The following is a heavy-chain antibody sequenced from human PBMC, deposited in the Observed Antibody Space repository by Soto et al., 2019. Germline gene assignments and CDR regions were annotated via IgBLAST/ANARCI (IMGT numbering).Heavy chain of an antibody. Sequence: SETLSLTCAVYGGSFSGYYWSWIRQPPGKGLEWIGEINHSGSTNYNPSLKSRVTISVDTSKNQFSLKLSSVTAADTAVYYCARVTYYDFWSGYYGYYYYMDVWGKGTTVTVSS. J-gene: IGHJ6*03. CDR1: GGSFSGYY. D-gene: IGHD3-3*01. CDR2: INHSGST. V-gene: IGHV4-34*01. CDR3: ARVTYYDFWSGYYGYYYYMDV.